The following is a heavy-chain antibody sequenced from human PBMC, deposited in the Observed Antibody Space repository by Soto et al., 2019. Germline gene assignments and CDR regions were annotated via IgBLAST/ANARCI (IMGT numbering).Heavy chain of an antibody. V-gene: IGHV3-33*01. CDR2: IWSDGSSK. D-gene: IGHD4-17*01. J-gene: IGHJ4*02. CDR3: ARDGVTVSIPTFFDF. CDR1: GFTFSTYG. Sequence: PGGSLRLSCAPSGFTFSTYGMHWVRRTPGKGLEWVGLIWSDGSSKYYADSVKGRFTISRDNSKNTLYLQMNSLRAEDTAVYYCARDGVTVSIPTFFDFWGQGTLVTVSS.